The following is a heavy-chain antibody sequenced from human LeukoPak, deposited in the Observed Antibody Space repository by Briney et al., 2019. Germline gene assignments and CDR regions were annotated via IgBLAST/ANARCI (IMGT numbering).Heavy chain of an antibody. D-gene: IGHD6-19*01. CDR1: GFTFSSYW. V-gene: IGHV3-7*01. CDR3: ARVVFSGWGDFDY. CDR2: IKQDGSEK. Sequence: GGSLRLSCAASGFTFSSYWMSWVRQAPGKGLEWVANIKQDGSEKYYMDSVKGRFTIPRDNAKNSLYLQMNSLRAEDTAVYYCARVVFSGWGDFDYWGQGTLVTVSS. J-gene: IGHJ4*02.